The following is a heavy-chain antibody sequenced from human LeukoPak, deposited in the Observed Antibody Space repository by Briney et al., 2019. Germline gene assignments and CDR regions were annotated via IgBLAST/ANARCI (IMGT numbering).Heavy chain of an antibody. V-gene: IGHV3-48*03. CDR3: ARQMTIFDF. CDR2: ISSSGSTI. CDR1: GFTFSSYE. Sequence: GGSLRLSCAASGFTFSSYEMNWVRQAPGKGLEWVSYISSSGSTIYYADSVKGRLTISRDNAKNSLYLQMNSLRAEDTAVYYCARQMTIFDFWGQGTLVTVSS. J-gene: IGHJ4*02.